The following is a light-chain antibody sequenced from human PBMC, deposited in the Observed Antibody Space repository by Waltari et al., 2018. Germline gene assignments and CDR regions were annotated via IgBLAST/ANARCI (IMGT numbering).Light chain of an antibody. CDR3: QQYYDTPWT. CDR2: WAS. V-gene: IGKV4-1*01. J-gene: IGKJ1*01. CDR1: QSVLSTSTGKSY. Sequence: DIVMAQSPDSLAVSLGERATINCGSSQSVLSTSTGKSYLAWYQQKPGQPPKLRIYWASTRESGVPDRFSGSGSGTDFTRTISSLQAEDVAVYYWQQYYDTPWTFGQGTKVEIK.